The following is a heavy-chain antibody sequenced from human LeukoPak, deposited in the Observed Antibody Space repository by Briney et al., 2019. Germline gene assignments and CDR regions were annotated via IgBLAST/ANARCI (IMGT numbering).Heavy chain of an antibody. V-gene: IGHV1-18*01. CDR1: GYTFTSYG. CDR3: ARDRENYDFWSGHYGEMDV. D-gene: IGHD3-3*01. J-gene: IGHJ6*04. CDR2: ISAYNGNT. Sequence: ASVKVSCKASGYTFTSYGISWVRQAPGQGLEWMGWISAYNGNTNYAQKLQGRVTMTTDTSTSTAYMELRSLRSDDTAVYYCARDRENYDFWSGHYGEMDVWGKGTTVTVSS.